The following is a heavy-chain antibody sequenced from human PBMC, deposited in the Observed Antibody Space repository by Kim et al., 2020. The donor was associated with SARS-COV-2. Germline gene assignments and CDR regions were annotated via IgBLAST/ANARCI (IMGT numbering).Heavy chain of an antibody. CDR2: IADSGSGT. CDR3: ARRLVVRGVSQGAFDI. D-gene: IGHD3-10*01. V-gene: IGHV3-23*01. J-gene: IGHJ3*02. Sequence: GGSLRLSCAASKFTFSNYDMDWVRQAPGRGLEWVSTIADSGSGTSYADSVKGRFSISRDNSKNILYLQMNSLRAEDAAVYYCARRLVVRGVSQGAFDIWGQGTPVALSS. CDR1: KFTFSNYD.